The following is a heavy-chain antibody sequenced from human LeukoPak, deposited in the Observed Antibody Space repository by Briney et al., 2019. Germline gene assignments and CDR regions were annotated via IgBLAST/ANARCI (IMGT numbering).Heavy chain of an antibody. J-gene: IGHJ4*02. V-gene: IGHV1-2*02. CDR2: INPNSGGT. CDR1: GYTFTGYY. Sequence: ASMKVSCKASGYTFTGYYMHWVRQAPGQGLEWMGWINPNSGGTNYAQKFQGRVTMTRDTSISTAYMELSRLRSDDTAVYYCARAHQVGATSFDYWGQGTLVTVSS. D-gene: IGHD1-26*01. CDR3: ARAHQVGATSFDY.